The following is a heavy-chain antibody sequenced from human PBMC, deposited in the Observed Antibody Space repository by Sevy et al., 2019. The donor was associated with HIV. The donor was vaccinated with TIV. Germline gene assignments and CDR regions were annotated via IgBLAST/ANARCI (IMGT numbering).Heavy chain of an antibody. Sequence: GGSLRLSCAASGFTFSSYAMHWVRQAPGKGLEWVAVISYDGSNKYYADPVKGRFTSSRDNSKNTLYLQMTSLRAEDTAVYYWARGGIAVAGRDEAFDVWGQGTMVTVSS. CDR3: ARGGIAVAGRDEAFDV. D-gene: IGHD6-19*01. CDR2: ISYDGSNK. V-gene: IGHV3-30-3*01. J-gene: IGHJ3*01. CDR1: GFTFSSYA.